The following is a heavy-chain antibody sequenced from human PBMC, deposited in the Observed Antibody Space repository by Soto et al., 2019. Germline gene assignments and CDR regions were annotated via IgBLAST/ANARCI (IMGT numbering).Heavy chain of an antibody. V-gene: IGHV1-2*02. D-gene: IGHD2-2*01. CDR1: GYTFTGYY. J-gene: IGHJ4*02. Sequence: ASVKVSCKASGYTFTGYYMHWVRQAPGQGLEWMGWISPDSGGTNYAQKFQGRVTMTGDTSISTAYMELSSLRSDDTAVYFCARDSGYCTSTSCYYFDSWGQGTLVTVSS. CDR3: ARDSGYCTSTSCYYFDS. CDR2: ISPDSGGT.